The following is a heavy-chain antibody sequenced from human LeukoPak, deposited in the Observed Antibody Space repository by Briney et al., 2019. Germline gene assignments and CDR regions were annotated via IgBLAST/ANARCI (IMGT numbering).Heavy chain of an antibody. D-gene: IGHD6-19*01. J-gene: IGHJ4*02. CDR3: ARGSSGYDY. CDR1: GFTFSSYA. V-gene: IGHV3-64*01. CDR2: ISNNGGST. Sequence: GGSLRLSCAASGFTFSSYAMHWVRQAPGKGLEYVSAISNNGGSTYYANSVKGRFTISRDNSKNTLYLQMGSLRAEDMAVYYCARGSSGYDYWGQGTLVTVSS.